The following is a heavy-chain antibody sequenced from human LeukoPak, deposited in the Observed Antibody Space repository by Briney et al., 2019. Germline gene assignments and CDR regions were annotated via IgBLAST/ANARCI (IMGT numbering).Heavy chain of an antibody. D-gene: IGHD3-10*01. CDR3: ARDPGTLLRGSRRGYDGNYYYMDV. V-gene: IGHV4-61*09. CDR2: IYTSGNT. CDR1: GCSISSGSYC. Sequence: SETLSPTCPVSGCSISSGSYCWSWILQPTGKGLEWIVHIYTSGNTNYNPSLNSRVTISVDTSKNQFSLRLSSVTAADTAVYYCARDPGTLLRGSRRGYDGNYYYMDVWGKGTTVSISS. J-gene: IGHJ6*03.